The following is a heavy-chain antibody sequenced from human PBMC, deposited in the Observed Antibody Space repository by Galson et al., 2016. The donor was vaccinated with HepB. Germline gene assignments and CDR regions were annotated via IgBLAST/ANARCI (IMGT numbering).Heavy chain of an antibody. V-gene: IGHV3-23*01. CDR3: VQGSTAPAV. D-gene: IGHD1-26*01. J-gene: IGHJ6*04. Sequence: SLRLSCAASGFTFSNYGMTWVRQAPGKGLEVVSSISRSGDSTDYADSVKGRFTISRDNYKNTLSLQMNSLTADDTAIYYCVQGSTAPAVWGKGTPVTVSS. CDR1: GFTFSNYG. CDR2: ISRSGDST.